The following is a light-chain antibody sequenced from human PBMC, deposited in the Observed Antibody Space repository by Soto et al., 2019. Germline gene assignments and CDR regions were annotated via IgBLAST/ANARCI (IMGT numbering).Light chain of an antibody. CDR3: NSYTTTNPLPV. J-gene: IGLJ1*01. CDR2: GVT. V-gene: IGLV2-14*03. CDR1: SGDFGNYNY. Sequence: QSVLTQPASVSGSPGQSITISCTGASGDFGNYNYVSWYQQHPGKAPQLLIYGVTNRPSGVSNRFSGSKSGNTASLTISGLQADDEAEYYCNSYTTTNPLPVFGTGTKLTVL.